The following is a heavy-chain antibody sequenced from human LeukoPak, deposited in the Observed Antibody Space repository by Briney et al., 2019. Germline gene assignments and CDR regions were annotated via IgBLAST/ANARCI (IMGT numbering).Heavy chain of an antibody. Sequence: GGSLRLSCAASGFTFSSYGMHWVRQAPGKGLEWVAVIWYDGSNKYYADSVKGRFTISRDNSKNTLYLQMNSLRAEDTAVYYCAKPKTYYYDSSGFFDYWGQGTLVTVSS. D-gene: IGHD3-22*01. CDR1: GFTFSSYG. J-gene: IGHJ4*02. CDR2: IWYDGSNK. CDR3: AKPKTYYYDSSGFFDY. V-gene: IGHV3-33*06.